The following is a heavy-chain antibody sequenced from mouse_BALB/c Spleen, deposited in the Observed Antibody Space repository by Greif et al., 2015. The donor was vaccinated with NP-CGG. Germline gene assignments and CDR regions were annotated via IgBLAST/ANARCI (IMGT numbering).Heavy chain of an antibody. CDR3: ARRTYYGNYYAMDY. CDR2: ISSGSSTI. CDR1: GFTFSSFG. D-gene: IGHD2-10*01. Sequence: EVKLVESGGGLVQPGGSRKLSCAASGFTFSSFGMHWVRQAPEKGLEWAAYISSGSSTIYYADTVKGRFTISRDNPKNTLFLQMTSLRSEDTAMYYCARRTYYGNYYAMDYWGQGTSVTVSS. V-gene: IGHV5-17*02. J-gene: IGHJ4*01.